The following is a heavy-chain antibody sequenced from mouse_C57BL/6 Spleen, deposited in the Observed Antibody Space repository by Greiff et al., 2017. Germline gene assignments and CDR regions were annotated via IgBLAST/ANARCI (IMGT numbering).Heavy chain of an antibody. J-gene: IGHJ2*01. D-gene: IGHD1-1*01. CDR1: GYAFSSYW. Sequence: QVQLKESGAELVKPGASVKISCKASGYAFSSYWMNWVKQRPGKGLEWIGQIYPGDGDTNYNGKFKGKATLTADKSSSTAYMQLSSLTSEDSAVYFCARDYYGSSYPFDYWGQGTTLTVSS. V-gene: IGHV1-80*01. CDR2: IYPGDGDT. CDR3: ARDYYGSSYPFDY.